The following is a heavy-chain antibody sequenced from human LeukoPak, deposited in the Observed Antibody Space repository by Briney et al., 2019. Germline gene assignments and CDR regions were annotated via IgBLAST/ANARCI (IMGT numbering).Heavy chain of an antibody. J-gene: IGHJ4*02. CDR3: AKAPGRGTFHFDY. CDR2: ISGSGGST. CDR1: GFTFSSYA. V-gene: IGHV3-23*01. D-gene: IGHD1-1*01. Sequence: PGGSLRLSCAASGFTFSSYAMIWVRQAPGKGLEWVSAISGSGGSTYYANSVKGRFTISRDNSKNTLYLQMNSLRAEDTAVYYCAKAPGRGTFHFDYWGQGTLVTVSS.